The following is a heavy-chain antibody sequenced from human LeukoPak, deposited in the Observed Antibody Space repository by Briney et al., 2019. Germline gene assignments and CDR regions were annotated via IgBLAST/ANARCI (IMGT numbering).Heavy chain of an antibody. CDR2: ISWNSGSI. Sequence: PGGSLRLSCAASGFTFDDYAMHWVRQAPGKGLEWVSGISWNSGSIGYADSVKGRFTISRDNAKNSLYLQMNSLRAEDTALYYCAKDFSRGSSSKWAFDIWGQGTMVAVSS. V-gene: IGHV3-9*01. CDR1: GFTFDDYA. J-gene: IGHJ3*02. D-gene: IGHD6-13*01. CDR3: AKDFSRGSSSKWAFDI.